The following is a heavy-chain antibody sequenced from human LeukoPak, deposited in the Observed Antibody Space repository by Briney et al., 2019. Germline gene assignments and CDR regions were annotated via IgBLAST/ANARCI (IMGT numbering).Heavy chain of an antibody. Sequence: PGGSLRLSCAASGFTFSSYAMHWVRQAPGKGLEGVAVISYDGSNKYYADSVKGRFTISRDNSKNTLYLQMNSLRAEDTAVYYCARGFSITMVRGVDYWGQGTLVTVSS. CDR3: ARGFSITMVRGVDY. J-gene: IGHJ4*02. V-gene: IGHV3-30*04. CDR2: ISYDGSNK. D-gene: IGHD3-10*01. CDR1: GFTFSSYA.